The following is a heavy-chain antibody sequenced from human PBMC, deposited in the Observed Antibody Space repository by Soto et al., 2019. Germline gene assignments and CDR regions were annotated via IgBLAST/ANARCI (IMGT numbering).Heavy chain of an antibody. CDR1: GGTFSTYA. V-gene: IGHV1-69*01. CDR2: IIPIFGTT. D-gene: IGHD1-26*01. Sequence: QVQLVQSGAEVKKPESSVKVSCKASGGTFSTYAITWVRQAPGQGLEWLGGIIPIFGTTDYARKFQGRVTITAAESTSTVFIELSSLTSEDTAVYYCARGVGAYYFDYWGQGTLVTVSS. J-gene: IGHJ4*02. CDR3: ARGVGAYYFDY.